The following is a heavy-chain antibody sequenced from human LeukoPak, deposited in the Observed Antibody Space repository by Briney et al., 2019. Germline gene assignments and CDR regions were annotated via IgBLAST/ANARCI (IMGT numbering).Heavy chain of an antibody. CDR2: INPSGGST. D-gene: IGHD6-19*01. CDR1: GYTFTGYY. CDR3: ARDRGAVAQGYWFDP. J-gene: IGHJ5*02. Sequence: GASVKVSCKASGYTFTGYYTHWVRQAPGQGLEWMRIINPSGGSTSYAQKFQGRVTMTRDMSTSTVYMELSSLRSEDTAVYYCARDRGAVAQGYWFDPWGQGTLVTVSS. V-gene: IGHV1-46*01.